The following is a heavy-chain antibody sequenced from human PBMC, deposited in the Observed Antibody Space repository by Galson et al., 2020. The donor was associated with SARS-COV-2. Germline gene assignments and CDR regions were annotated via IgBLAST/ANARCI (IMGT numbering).Heavy chain of an antibody. CDR3: ARASLGFGELLSDYYYYGMDV. Sequence: ESLKISCAVYGGSFSGYYWSWIRQPPGKGLEWIGEINHSGSTNYNPSLKSRVTISVDTSKNQFSLKLSSVTAADTAVYYCARASLGFGELLSDYYYYGMDVWGQGTTVTVSS. D-gene: IGHD3-10*01. V-gene: IGHV4-34*01. CDR1: GGSFSGYY. CDR2: INHSGST. J-gene: IGHJ6*02.